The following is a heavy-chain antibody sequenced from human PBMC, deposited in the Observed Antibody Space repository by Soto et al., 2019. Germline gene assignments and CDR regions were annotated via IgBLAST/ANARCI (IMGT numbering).Heavy chain of an antibody. CDR1: GDSFSSSA. CDR2: IIPLFAAP. D-gene: IGHD3-22*01. Sequence: QVQLVQSGAEVKKPGSSVKVSCKASGDSFSSSAITWVRQAPGQGLEWMGGIIPLFAAPHYAHRFQDRVTLTADESTSTAYMELSSLRSEDTAVYYCAILTTSGYYPPFDDWGQGTLVTVSS. V-gene: IGHV1-69*01. J-gene: IGHJ4*02. CDR3: AILTTSGYYPPFDD.